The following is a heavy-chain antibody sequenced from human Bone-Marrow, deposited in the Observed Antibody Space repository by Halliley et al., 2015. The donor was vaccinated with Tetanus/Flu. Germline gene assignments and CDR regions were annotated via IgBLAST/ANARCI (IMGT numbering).Heavy chain of an antibody. J-gene: IGHJ4*02. Sequence: SLRLSCAASGFLFSDYGMHWVRQAPGKGLEWVAVIWKDGQKKYYSDSVKDRFTISRDNSKNTLFLQMNSLGVEDSAVYYCSRGRCGEILRGDFDHWGQGAPVTVSS. CDR1: GFLFSDYG. CDR3: SRGRCGEILRGDFDH. V-gene: IGHV3-33*01. CDR2: IWKDGQKK. D-gene: IGHD3-10*01.